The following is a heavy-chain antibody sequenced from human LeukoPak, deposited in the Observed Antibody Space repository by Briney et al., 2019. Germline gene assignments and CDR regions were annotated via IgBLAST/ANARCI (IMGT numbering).Heavy chain of an antibody. D-gene: IGHD1-26*01. Sequence: ASVKVSCKASGYIFTGYYIHWVRQAPGQGLEWMGWISAYNGNTNYAQKLQGRVTMTTDTSTSTAYMELRSLRSDDTAVYYCVRVRGELRAFDIWGQGTMVTVSS. CDR3: VRVRGELRAFDI. V-gene: IGHV1-18*04. CDR2: ISAYNGNT. J-gene: IGHJ3*02. CDR1: GYIFTGYY.